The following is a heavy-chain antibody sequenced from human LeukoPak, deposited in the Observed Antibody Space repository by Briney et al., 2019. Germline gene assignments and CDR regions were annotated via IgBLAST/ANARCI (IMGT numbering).Heavy chain of an antibody. CDR1: GFTFSSYA. CDR3: VRDLFDDYSLDY. J-gene: IGHJ4*02. Sequence: GGSLRLSCAASGFTFSSYAMHWVRQAPGEGLEWVSSINSDSRLMYYAESVKGRFTISRDNARNSLYLQLNSLRAEDTAVYFCVRDLFDDYSLDYWGQGTLVTVSS. CDR2: INSDSRLM. V-gene: IGHV3-21*01. D-gene: IGHD3-16*01.